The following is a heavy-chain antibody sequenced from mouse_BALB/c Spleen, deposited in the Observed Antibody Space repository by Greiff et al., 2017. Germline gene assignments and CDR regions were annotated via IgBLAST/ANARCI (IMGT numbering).Heavy chain of an antibody. CDR2: ISSGGST. Sequence: EVHLVESGGGLVKPGGSLKLSCAASGFTFSSYAMSWVRQTPEKRLEWVASISSGGSTYYPDSVKGRFTISRDNARNILYLQMSSLRSEDTAMYYCARISYYWDYWGQGTTLTVSS. CDR3: ARISYYWDY. J-gene: IGHJ2*01. CDR1: GFTFSSYA. V-gene: IGHV5-6-5*01. D-gene: IGHD1-1*01.